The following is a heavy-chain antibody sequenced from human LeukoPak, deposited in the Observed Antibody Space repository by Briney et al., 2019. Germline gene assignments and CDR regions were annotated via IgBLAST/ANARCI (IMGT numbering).Heavy chain of an antibody. J-gene: IGHJ4*02. Sequence: SETLSLTCAVYGGSFSGYYWSWIRQPPGKGLEWIGEINHSGSTNYNPSLKSRVTISVDTSKNQFSLKLSSVTAADTAVYYCARGLNDSSGYYYVLFDYWGQGTLVTVSS. CDR2: INHSGST. CDR1: GGSFSGYY. CDR3: ARGLNDSSGYYYVLFDY. V-gene: IGHV4-34*01. D-gene: IGHD3-22*01.